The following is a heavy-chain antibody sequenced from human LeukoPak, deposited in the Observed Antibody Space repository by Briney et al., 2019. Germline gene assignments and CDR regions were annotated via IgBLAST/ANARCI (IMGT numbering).Heavy chain of an antibody. D-gene: IGHD3-3*01. CDR1: GGSISSSSYY. J-gene: IGHJ6*03. V-gene: IGHV4-39*07. CDR3: ARISIPMGDFWSGYYMHYYYYMDV. Sequence: SETLSLTCTVSGGSISSSSYYWGWIRQPPGKGLEWFGSIFYSGSTYYNPSLKSRVTISVDTSKNQFSLKLSSVTAADTAVYYCARISIPMGDFWSGYYMHYYYYMDVWGKGTTVTVSS. CDR2: IFYSGST.